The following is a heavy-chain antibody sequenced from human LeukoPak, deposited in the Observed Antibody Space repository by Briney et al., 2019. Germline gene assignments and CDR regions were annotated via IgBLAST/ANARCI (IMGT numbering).Heavy chain of an antibody. CDR3: AELGITMIGGV. D-gene: IGHD3-10*02. CDR2: IKQDGSEK. V-gene: IGHV3-7*01. Sequence: GGSLRLSCAASGSTFSTYWMTWVRQAPGKGLEWVANIKQDGSEKYYGDSVKGRFTISRDNAKNSLYLQMDSLRAEDTAVYYCAELGITMIGGVWGKGTTVTISS. CDR1: GSTFSTYW. J-gene: IGHJ6*04.